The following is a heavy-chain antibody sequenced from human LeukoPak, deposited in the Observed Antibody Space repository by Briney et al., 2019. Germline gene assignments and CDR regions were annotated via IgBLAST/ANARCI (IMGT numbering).Heavy chain of an antibody. CDR3: AGHSRDYDYVWGSYWAFDA. D-gene: IGHD3-16*01. CDR1: GYTFTSYG. Sequence: ASVKVSCKASGYTFTSYGITWVRQAPGQGLEWMGWISAYNGNTNSAQKLQGRVTMTTDTSTSTAYMELRSLRSDDTAVYYCAGHSRDYDYVWGSYWAFDAWGQGTMVTVSS. V-gene: IGHV1-18*01. CDR2: ISAYNGNT. J-gene: IGHJ3*01.